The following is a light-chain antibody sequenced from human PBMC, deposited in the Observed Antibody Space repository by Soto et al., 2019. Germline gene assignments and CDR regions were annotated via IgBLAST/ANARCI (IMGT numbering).Light chain of an antibody. CDR3: QQYGSPPWA. CDR2: AAS. V-gene: IGKV3-20*01. Sequence: IVLTQSPGTLSLSPGERATLSCRASQSVGSNFLAWYQQKRGQAPRILIYAASNRASGIPDRFSGSGPGSDFSLTVCRLEPEDFAVYYCQQYGSPPWACGQGTRVEI. J-gene: IGKJ1*01. CDR1: QSVGSNF.